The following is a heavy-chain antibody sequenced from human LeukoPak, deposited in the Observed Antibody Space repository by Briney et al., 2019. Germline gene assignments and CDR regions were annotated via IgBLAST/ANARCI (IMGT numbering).Heavy chain of an antibody. J-gene: IGHJ5*02. D-gene: IGHD3-22*01. CDR2: IIPIFGTA. V-gene: IGHV1-69*13. CDR1: GGTFSSYA. CDR3: ARASADYYDSSGYYNWFDP. Sequence: SVKVSCKASGGTFSSYAISWVRQVPGQGLEWMGGIIPIFGTANYAQKFQGRVTITADESTSTAYLELSSLRSEDTAVYYCARASADYYDSSGYYNWFDPWGQGTLVTVSS.